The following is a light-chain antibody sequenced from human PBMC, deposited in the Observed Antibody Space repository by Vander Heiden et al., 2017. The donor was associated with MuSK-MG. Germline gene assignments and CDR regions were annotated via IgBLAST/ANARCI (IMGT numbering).Light chain of an antibody. Sequence: QPILTQPPSASATPGQRVTIPCSGGSFNVGSNAVHWYQQFSGTAPKLLIYSNDQRPSGVPDRFSGSKSGTSASLAISGVQSEDEAEYFCAAWDDSLHALLFGGGTKLTAL. CDR3: AAWDDSLHALL. CDR1: SFNVGSNA. CDR2: SND. J-gene: IGLJ2*01. V-gene: IGLV1-44*01.